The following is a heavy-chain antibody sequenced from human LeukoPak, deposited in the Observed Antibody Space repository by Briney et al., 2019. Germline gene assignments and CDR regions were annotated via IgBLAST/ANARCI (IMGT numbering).Heavy chain of an antibody. CDR3: ARGWFGELFRSYNYYYYYYMDV. J-gene: IGHJ6*03. CDR2: IYYSGST. CDR1: GGSISSSSYY. Sequence: SETLSLTCTVSGGSISSSSYYWGWIRQPPGKGLEWIGSIYYSGSTYYNPSLKSRVTISVDTSKNQFSLKLSSVTAADTAVYYCARGWFGELFRSYNYYYYYYMDVWGKGTTVTVSS. V-gene: IGHV4-39*07. D-gene: IGHD3-10*01.